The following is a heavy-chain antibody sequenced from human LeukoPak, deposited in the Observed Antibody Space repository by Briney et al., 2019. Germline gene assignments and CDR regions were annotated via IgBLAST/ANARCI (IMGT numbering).Heavy chain of an antibody. V-gene: IGHV4-61*02. D-gene: IGHD6-6*01. Sequence: PSQTLSLTCTVSGAAISSGSYYWSWIRQPAGKGLEWIGRVFTSGSTAYNPFLKSRVTMSLDTSKNQFSLKLSSVTAADTALYYCARTNDYSSSMGFDYWGQGTLVTVSS. J-gene: IGHJ4*02. CDR1: GAAISSGSYY. CDR2: VFTSGST. CDR3: ARTNDYSSSMGFDY.